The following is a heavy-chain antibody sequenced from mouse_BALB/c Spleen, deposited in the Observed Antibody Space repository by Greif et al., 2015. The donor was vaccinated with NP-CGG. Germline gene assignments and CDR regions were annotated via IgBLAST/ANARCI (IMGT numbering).Heavy chain of an antibody. CDR3: ARGVPYAMDY. CDR1: GFSLTSYG. Sequence: QVQLQQSGPGLVAPSQSLSITCTVSGFSLTSYGVHWVRQPPGKGLEWLGVIWAGGSTNYNSALMSRLSISKDNSKSQVFLKMNCLQTDDTAMYYCARGVPYAMDYWGQGTPVTVSS. J-gene: IGHJ4*01. CDR2: IWAGGST. V-gene: IGHV2-9*02. D-gene: IGHD5-1*01.